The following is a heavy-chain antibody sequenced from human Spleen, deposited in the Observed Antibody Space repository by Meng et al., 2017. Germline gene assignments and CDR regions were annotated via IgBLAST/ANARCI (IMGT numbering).Heavy chain of an antibody. J-gene: IGHJ4*02. CDR2: IIPILDMT. CDR3: ARGTPGRRYADY. V-gene: IGHV1-69*10. CDR1: GLIFSSRA. Sequence: QVQLVQSGAEVRTPGSSVTVSCTASGLIFSSRAISWVRQAPGQGPEWLGGIIPILDMTNYAQKFQDRVTITADRPTATAYMELRNLRSDDTGVYYCARGTPGRRYADYWGQGTLVTVSS. D-gene: IGHD3-10*01.